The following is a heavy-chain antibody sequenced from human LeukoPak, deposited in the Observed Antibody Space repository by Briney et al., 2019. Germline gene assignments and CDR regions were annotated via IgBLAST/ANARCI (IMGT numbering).Heavy chain of an antibody. CDR2: IKPDGSAQ. D-gene: IGHD6-13*01. J-gene: IGHJ4*02. Sequence: GGSLRLSCATSGFTFSSNWMSWVRHVPGRGLDWVASIKPDGSAQYYVASVKGRFTISRDNAKNSVYLQMNSLRVEDTAVYYCARANNSSWHNWGQGTLVTVSS. CDR3: ARANNSSWHN. CDR1: GFTFSSNW. V-gene: IGHV3-7*01.